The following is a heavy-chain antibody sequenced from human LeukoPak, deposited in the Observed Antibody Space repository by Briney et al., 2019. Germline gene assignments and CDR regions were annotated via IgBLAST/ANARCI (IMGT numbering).Heavy chain of an antibody. D-gene: IGHD2-2*01. Sequence: PGGSLRLSCAASGFTFSSYWMHWARQAPGKGLVWVSRINSDGSSTSYADSVKGRFTISRDNAKNTLYLQMNSLRAEDTAVYYCARAGVVPAAPLFDPWGQGTLVTVSS. J-gene: IGHJ5*02. CDR1: GFTFSSYW. CDR2: INSDGSST. V-gene: IGHV3-74*01. CDR3: ARAGVVPAAPLFDP.